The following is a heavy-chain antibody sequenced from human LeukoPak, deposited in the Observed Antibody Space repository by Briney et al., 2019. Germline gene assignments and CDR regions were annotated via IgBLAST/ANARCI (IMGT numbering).Heavy chain of an antibody. CDR1: GGSISTYY. CDR3: ARSVLQSFEIDY. CDR2: IYTSGST. J-gene: IGHJ4*02. D-gene: IGHD3-9*01. V-gene: IGHV4-4*07. Sequence: SETLSLTCTVSGGSISTYYWSWIRQPAGKGLEWIGRIYTSGSTNYNPSLKSRVTMSVDTSKDQFSLNLSSVTAADTAVYYCARSVLQSFEIDYWGQGTLITVSS.